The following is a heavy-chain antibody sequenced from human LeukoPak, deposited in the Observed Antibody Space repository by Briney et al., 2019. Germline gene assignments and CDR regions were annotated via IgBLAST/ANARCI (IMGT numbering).Heavy chain of an antibody. J-gene: IGHJ4*02. CDR3: ARDFLHSSTSRPFDY. V-gene: IGHV3-21*01. Sequence: GGSLRLSCAASGFTFDDYAMHWVRQAPGKGLEWVTCIFSRSESILYADSVKGRFTISRDNAKNSLYLQMDSLRAEDTAVYYCARDFLHSSTSRPFDYWGQGTLVTVSS. D-gene: IGHD2-2*01. CDR2: IFSRSESI. CDR1: GFTFDDYA.